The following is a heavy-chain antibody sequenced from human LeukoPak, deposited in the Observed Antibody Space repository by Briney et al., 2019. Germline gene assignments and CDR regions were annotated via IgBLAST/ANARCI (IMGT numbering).Heavy chain of an antibody. J-gene: IGHJ6*02. CDR1: GGSISSGSYY. V-gene: IGHV4-61*02. CDR3: ARDTPPHYYDSSGYYYGYYYYGMDV. D-gene: IGHD3-22*01. CDR2: IYTSGST. Sequence: PSQTLSLTCTVSGGSISSGSYYWSWIRQPAGKGLEWIGRIYTSGSTNYNPSLKSRVTISVDTSKNQFSLKLSSVTAADTAVYHCARDTPPHYYDSSGYYYGYYYYGMDVWGQGTTVTASS.